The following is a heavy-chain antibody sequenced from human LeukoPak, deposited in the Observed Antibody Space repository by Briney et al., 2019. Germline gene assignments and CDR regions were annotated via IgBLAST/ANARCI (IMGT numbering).Heavy chain of an antibody. J-gene: IGHJ4*02. CDR2: IYYSGST. Sequence: SETLSLTCTVSGGSISSGGYYWSWIRQHPGKGLEWIGYIYYSGSTYYNPFLKSRVTISVDTSKNQFSLKLSSVTAAGTAVYYCAGGYSYGYFDYWGQGTLVTVSS. D-gene: IGHD5-18*01. CDR3: AGGYSYGYFDY. CDR1: GGSISSGGYY. V-gene: IGHV4-31*03.